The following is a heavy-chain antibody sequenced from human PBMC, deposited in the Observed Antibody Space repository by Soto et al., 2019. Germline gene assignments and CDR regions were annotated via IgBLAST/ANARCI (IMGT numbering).Heavy chain of an antibody. Sequence: SLKVSCQGYSDSFSTYWIGWVRQMPGKSLEWVGVIYPGDSDTRYRPSFEGQVSISADKSTSTAHLQCASLKASGTAIYSCARHVSEINSGYKGFNDAFDSWGQGTMGNVAS. CDR2: IYPGDSDT. CDR3: ARHVSEINSGYKGFNDAFDS. CDR1: SDSFSTYW. V-gene: IGHV5-51*01. D-gene: IGHD3-9*01. J-gene: IGHJ3*02.